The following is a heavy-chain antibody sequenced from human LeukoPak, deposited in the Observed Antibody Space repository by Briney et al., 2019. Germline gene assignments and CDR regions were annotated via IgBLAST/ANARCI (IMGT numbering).Heavy chain of an antibody. D-gene: IGHD1-1*01. CDR2: IKQNGREK. CDR1: GFTFSNYW. CDR3: ARKGELERRRSWDY. Sequence: GGSLRLSCAASGFTFSNYWMSWVRQVPGKGLEWVANIKQNGREKYYVDSVKGRFTISRDNAKNSLFLQMNSLRAEDTAVYYCARKGELERRRSWDYWGQGTLVTVSS. J-gene: IGHJ4*02. V-gene: IGHV3-7*03.